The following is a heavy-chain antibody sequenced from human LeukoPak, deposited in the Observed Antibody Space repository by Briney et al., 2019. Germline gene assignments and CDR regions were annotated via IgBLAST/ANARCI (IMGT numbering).Heavy chain of an antibody. CDR1: GFTVSSNY. CDR2: IYSGGST. D-gene: IGHD6-13*01. Sequence: GSLRLSCAASGFTVSSNYMSWVRQAPGKGLEWVSVIYSGGSTYYADSVKGRFTISRDNSKNTLYLQINSLRAEDTAVYYCARARGKAADWFDPWGQGTLVTVSS. J-gene: IGHJ5*02. CDR3: ARARGKAADWFDP. V-gene: IGHV3-66*02.